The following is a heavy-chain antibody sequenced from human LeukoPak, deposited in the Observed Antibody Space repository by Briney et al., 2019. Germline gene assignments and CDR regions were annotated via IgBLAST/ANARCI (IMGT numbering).Heavy chain of an antibody. CDR3: ARGYCSGGSCYSVENWFDP. CDR1: GYTFTGYY. J-gene: IGHJ5*02. V-gene: IGHV1-2*02. Sequence: ASVKVFCKASGYTFTGYYMHWVRQAPGQGLEWMGWINPNSGGTNYAQKFQGRVTMTRDTSISTAYMELSRLRSDDTAVYYCARGYCSGGSCYSVENWFDPWGQGTLVTVSS. D-gene: IGHD2-15*01. CDR2: INPNSGGT.